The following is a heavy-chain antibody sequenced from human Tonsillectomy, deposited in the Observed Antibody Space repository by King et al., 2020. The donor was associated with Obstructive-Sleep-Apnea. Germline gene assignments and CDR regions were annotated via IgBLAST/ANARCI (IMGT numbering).Heavy chain of an antibody. CDR3: ATGGPDAFDF. J-gene: IGHJ3*01. Sequence: VQLVESGGGLVQPGGSLRLSCAASGITFSSYSMNWFRQAPGKGLEWVSYISSSTSTIYYADSVKGRFTISSDNAKNSLYLQRNSLRAEEPAVYYCATGGPDAFDFWGRGTMVTVSS. CDR2: ISSSTSTI. CDR1: GITFSSYS. D-gene: IGHD2-8*02. V-gene: IGHV3-48*04.